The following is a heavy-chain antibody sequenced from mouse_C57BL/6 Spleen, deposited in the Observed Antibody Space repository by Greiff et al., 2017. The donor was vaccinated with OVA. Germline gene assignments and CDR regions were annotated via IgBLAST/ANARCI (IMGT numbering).Heavy chain of an antibody. V-gene: IGHV5-6*01. CDR2: ISSGGSYT. CDR1: GFTFSSYG. CDR3: ARQEIVTPFAY. Sequence: EVKLMESGGDLVKPGGSLKLSCAASGFTFSSYGMSWVRQTPDKRLEWVATISSGGSYTYYPDSVKGRFTISRDNAKNTLYLQMSSLKSEDTAMYYCARQEIVTPFAYWGQGTLVTVSA. J-gene: IGHJ3*01. D-gene: IGHD2-5*01.